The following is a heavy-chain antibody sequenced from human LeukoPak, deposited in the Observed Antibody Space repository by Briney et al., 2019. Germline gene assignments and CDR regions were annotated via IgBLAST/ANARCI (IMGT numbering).Heavy chain of an antibody. CDR1: GFTVSSNY. V-gene: IGHV3-53*01. CDR3: ARVGWRGYYFDY. J-gene: IGHJ4*02. Sequence: GGSLRLSCAASGFTVSSNYMSWVRQAPGKGLEGVSVIYSGGSTYYADSVKGRFTISRDNSKNTLYLQMNSLRAEDTAVYYCARVGWRGYYFDYWGQGTLVTVSS. CDR2: IYSGGST. D-gene: IGHD2-15*01.